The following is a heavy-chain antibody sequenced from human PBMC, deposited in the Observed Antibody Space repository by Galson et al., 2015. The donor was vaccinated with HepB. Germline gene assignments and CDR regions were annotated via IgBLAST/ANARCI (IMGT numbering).Heavy chain of an antibody. J-gene: IGHJ5*02. CDR1: GFTFSSYG. Sequence: SLRLSCAASGFTFSSYGMHWVRQAPGKGLEWVAVIWYDGSNKYYADSVKGRFTISRDNSKNTLYLQMNSLRAEDTAVYYCAREERFLEWSPRTTPHNWFDPWGQGTLVTVSS. CDR3: AREERFLEWSPRTTPHNWFDP. V-gene: IGHV3-33*01. CDR2: IWYDGSNK. D-gene: IGHD3-3*01.